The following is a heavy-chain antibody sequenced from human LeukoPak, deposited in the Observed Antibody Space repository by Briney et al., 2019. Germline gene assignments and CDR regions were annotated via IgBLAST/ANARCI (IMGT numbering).Heavy chain of an antibody. CDR2: ISAYNGNT. J-gene: IGHJ4*02. D-gene: IGHD3-16*02. Sequence: ASVKVSCKASGYTFTSYGIRWVRQAPGQGLEWMGWISAYNGNTNYAQKLQGRVTMTTDTSTSTAYMELRSLRSDDTAVYYCARVLTSLGELSPPGEVDYWGQGTLVTVSS. V-gene: IGHV1-18*01. CDR3: ARVLTSLGELSPPGEVDY. CDR1: GYTFTSYG.